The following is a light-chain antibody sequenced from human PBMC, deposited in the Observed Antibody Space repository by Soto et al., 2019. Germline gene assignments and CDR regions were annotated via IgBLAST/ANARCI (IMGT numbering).Light chain of an antibody. Sequence: DIQMTQSPSTLYASVGDRVSITCRASQRVDRDLAWYQQKPGKAPQLLIYDASRLESGVPSRFSGSGSGTEFTLTISSLQPDDFTTFYCHQSKDYTWTFGQGTKVEV. CDR3: HQSKDYTWT. CDR1: QRVDRD. J-gene: IGKJ1*01. V-gene: IGKV1-5*01. CDR2: DAS.